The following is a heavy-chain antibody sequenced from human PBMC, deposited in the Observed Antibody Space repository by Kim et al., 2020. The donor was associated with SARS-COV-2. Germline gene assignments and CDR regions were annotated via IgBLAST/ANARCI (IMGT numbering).Heavy chain of an antibody. Sequence: GGSLRLSCAASGFTFRSYNMQWVRQAPGKGLEWVALISFEGSYKFYADSVKGRLTISRDNSENMLYLQMNSLRDEDTAVYWCARDIRQCSGERCSSGFYGMDVWGQGTTVTVS. J-gene: IGHJ6*02. V-gene: IGHV3-30*04. CDR2: ISFEGSYK. CDR3: ARDIRQCSGERCSSGFYGMDV. D-gene: IGHD2-15*01. CDR1: GFTFRSYN.